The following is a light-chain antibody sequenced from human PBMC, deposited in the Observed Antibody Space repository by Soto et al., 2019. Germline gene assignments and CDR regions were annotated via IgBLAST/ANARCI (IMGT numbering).Light chain of an antibody. Sequence: EIVMTQSPATLSVSPGERATLSCRASQSVSSNLAWYQQKPGQAPRLLIYGASTRATGIPARFSGSGSGTDFTLTISGLEPEDFAVYYCQRYGSSTTFGQGTKVDIK. CDR1: QSVSSN. CDR2: GAS. J-gene: IGKJ1*01. V-gene: IGKV3-15*01. CDR3: QRYGSSTT.